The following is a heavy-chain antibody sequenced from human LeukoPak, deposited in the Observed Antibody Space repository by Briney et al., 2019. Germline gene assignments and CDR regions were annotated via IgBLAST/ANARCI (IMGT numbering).Heavy chain of an antibody. J-gene: IGHJ4*02. CDR1: GFAFSSYA. D-gene: IGHD4-17*01. CDR2: ISGSGGST. Sequence: GGSLRLSCAASGFAFSSYAMSWVRQAPGKGLEWVSAISGSGGSTYYADSVKGRFTISRDNAKNSLYLQMNSLRAEDTAVYYCARDLYYGGNYDYWGQGTLVTVSS. V-gene: IGHV3-23*01. CDR3: ARDLYYGGNYDY.